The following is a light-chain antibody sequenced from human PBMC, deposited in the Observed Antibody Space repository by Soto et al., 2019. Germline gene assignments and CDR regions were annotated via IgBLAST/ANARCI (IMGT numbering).Light chain of an antibody. CDR3: QHHNSYSQT. Sequence: DIQLTQSPPTLSASVGDRVTITCRASQSIRYYLAWYQQMPGKAPKLLIYGASSLQSRVPSRFSGSGSETEFTLTISSLQPDDFATYFCQHHNSYSQTFGQGTKVEIK. J-gene: IGKJ1*01. CDR1: QSIRYY. V-gene: IGKV1-5*01. CDR2: GAS.